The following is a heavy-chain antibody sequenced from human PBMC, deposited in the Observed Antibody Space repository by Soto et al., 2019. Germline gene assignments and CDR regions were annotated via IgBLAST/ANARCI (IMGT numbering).Heavy chain of an antibody. CDR1: GGSISSYY. J-gene: IGHJ5*02. Sequence: QVQLQESGPGLVKPSETLSLTCTVSGGSISSYYWSWIRQPAGKGLEWIGRIYTSGSTNYNPSLKSRVTMSVDTSKNQFSLKLSSVTAADTAVYYCARGSGITMVRGAPDNWFDPWGQGTLVTVSS. V-gene: IGHV4-4*07. CDR3: ARGSGITMVRGAPDNWFDP. D-gene: IGHD3-10*01. CDR2: IYTSGST.